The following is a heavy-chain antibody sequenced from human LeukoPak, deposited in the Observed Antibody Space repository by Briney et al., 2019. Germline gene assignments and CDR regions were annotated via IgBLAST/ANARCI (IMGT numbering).Heavy chain of an antibody. CDR3: ARTPPDYGIDY. J-gene: IGHJ4*02. D-gene: IGHD4-17*01. Sequence: GASVKVSCKASGYTFTGYYMHWVRQAPGQGLEWMGRINPNSGGTNYAQKFQGRVTMTRDTSISTAYMELSDLESEDTAVYYCARTPPDYGIDYWGQGTLVTVSS. V-gene: IGHV1-2*06. CDR2: INPNSGGT. CDR1: GYTFTGYY.